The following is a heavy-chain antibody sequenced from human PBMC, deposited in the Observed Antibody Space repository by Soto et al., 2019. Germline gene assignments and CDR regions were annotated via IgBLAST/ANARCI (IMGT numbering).Heavy chain of an antibody. D-gene: IGHD5-12*01. CDR3: ARGGYSGYGSFDY. CDR2: IYSGGST. Sequence: EVQLVESGGGLVQPGGSLRLSCAASGFTVSSNYMSWVRQAPGKGLEWVSVIYSGGSTYYADSVKGRFTISRDNSENTLYLQMNSLRAEDTAVYYCARGGYSGYGSFDYWGQGTLVTVSS. CDR1: GFTVSSNY. J-gene: IGHJ4*02. V-gene: IGHV3-66*01.